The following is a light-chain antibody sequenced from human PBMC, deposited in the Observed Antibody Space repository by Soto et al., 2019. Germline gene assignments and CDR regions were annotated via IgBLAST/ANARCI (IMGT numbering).Light chain of an antibody. CDR1: QSVSSSY. J-gene: IGKJ5*01. V-gene: IGKV3-20*01. CDR2: GAS. CDR3: QQYGSFPT. Sequence: EIVLTQSPGTLSLSPGERATLSCRASQSVSSSYLAWYQQKPGQAPRLLIYGASSRATGIPDRFSGSGSGTDFTLTISRLEPEDFAVYYCQQYGSFPTFGQGTRLRL.